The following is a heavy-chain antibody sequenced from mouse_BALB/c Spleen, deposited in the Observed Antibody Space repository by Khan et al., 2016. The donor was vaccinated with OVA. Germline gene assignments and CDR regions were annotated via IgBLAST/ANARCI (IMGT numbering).Heavy chain of an antibody. CDR1: GDSLTRGY. D-gene: IGHD1-1*01. Sequence: EVELVESGPSLVKPSQTLSLTCSVTGDSLTRGYWNWIRKFPGNKLDYMGYISYSGNTYCNPSLQSRISITRDTSKNQYYLQLNSVTTEDTATYYCACDLREFAYWGQGTLVTVSA. J-gene: IGHJ3*01. CDR3: ACDLREFAY. CDR2: ISYSGNT. V-gene: IGHV3-8*02.